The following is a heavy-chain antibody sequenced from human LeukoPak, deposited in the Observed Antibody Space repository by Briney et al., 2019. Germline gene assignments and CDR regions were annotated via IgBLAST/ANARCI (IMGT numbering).Heavy chain of an antibody. CDR1: GGSISSSRAY. CDR3: VSPRGFSYGYFDY. J-gene: IGHJ4*02. CDR2: IYYSKNT. Sequence: SETLSSTCTVSGGSISSSRAYWGGIRQPPGKGLEWIGSIYYSKNTYYNPSLKSRVTISADTSKNQFSLTLGSVSATDTAVYYCVSPRGFSYGYFDYWGQGTLVTVSS. V-gene: IGHV4-39*01. D-gene: IGHD5-18*01.